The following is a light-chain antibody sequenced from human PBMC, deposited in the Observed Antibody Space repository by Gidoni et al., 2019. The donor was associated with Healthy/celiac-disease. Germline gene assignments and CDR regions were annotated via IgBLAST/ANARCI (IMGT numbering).Light chain of an antibody. Sequence: DIQMTQSPSTLSASVGDRVTITCRASQSISSWLAWYQQKPGKAPKLLIYDASSLESGVPSRFSGSGSGTEFTLTISSLQPDDFATYYCQQYNSYSRTFXGGTKVEIK. CDR1: QSISSW. V-gene: IGKV1-5*01. CDR3: QQYNSYSRT. J-gene: IGKJ4*01. CDR2: DAS.